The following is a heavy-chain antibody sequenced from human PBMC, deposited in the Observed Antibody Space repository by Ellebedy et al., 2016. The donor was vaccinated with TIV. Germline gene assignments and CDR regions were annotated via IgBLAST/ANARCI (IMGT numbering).Heavy chain of an antibody. V-gene: IGHV4-39*01. Sequence: SETLSLTCSVSGGSLSNNPYYWGWIRQPPGKGLEWIGTIYYSGNTYYNPSLKSRVTISVDTSKNQFSLKLTSMTAADTAVYYCARGDLGNYLDSWGQGTLIAVSS. CDR2: IYYSGNT. CDR1: GGSLSNNPYY. CDR3: ARGDLGNYLDS. J-gene: IGHJ4*02. D-gene: IGHD3-10*01.